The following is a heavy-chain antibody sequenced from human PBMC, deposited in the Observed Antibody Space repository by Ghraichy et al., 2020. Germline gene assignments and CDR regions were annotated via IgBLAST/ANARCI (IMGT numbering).Heavy chain of an antibody. CDR2: IYYSGIT. CDR1: GGSISSYY. Sequence: SETLSLTCTVSGGSISSYYWSWIRQPPGKGLEWIGYIYYSGITNYSPSLKSRVTISVDTSKKQSSLKLSSVTAADTAVYYCARLRLEYYFDYWGQGTLVTVSS. D-gene: IGHD5-12*01. CDR3: ARLRLEYYFDY. J-gene: IGHJ4*02. V-gene: IGHV4-59*01.